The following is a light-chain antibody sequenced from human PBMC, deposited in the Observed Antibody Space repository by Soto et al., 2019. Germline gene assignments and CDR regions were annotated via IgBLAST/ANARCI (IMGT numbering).Light chain of an antibody. CDR2: GAT. CDR1: QSVSIL. CDR3: QQYNNWPRT. V-gene: IGKV3-15*01. J-gene: IGKJ1*01. Sequence: DIEIIPSLATRAVPPGSRSTLSCRASQSVSILLAWYQQKPGQAPRLLIHGATTRATGIPARFSGSGSGTEFTLTISSLQSEDFAVYYCQQYNNWPRTFGQGTTGDIK.